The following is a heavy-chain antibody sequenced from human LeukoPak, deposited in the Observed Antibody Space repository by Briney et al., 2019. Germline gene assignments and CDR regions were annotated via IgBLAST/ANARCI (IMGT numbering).Heavy chain of an antibody. D-gene: IGHD5-24*01. V-gene: IGHV3-30*03. J-gene: IGHJ4*02. CDR3: ARVMATISQDYFDF. Sequence: PGGSLRLSCAASGFTFSSHWMHWVRQAPGKGLEWVAVISHDGSNKYYADSVKGRFTISRDNSKNTLFLQMNSLRAEDTAVYYCARVMATISQDYFDFWGQGTLVTVSS. CDR1: GFTFSSHW. CDR2: ISHDGSNK.